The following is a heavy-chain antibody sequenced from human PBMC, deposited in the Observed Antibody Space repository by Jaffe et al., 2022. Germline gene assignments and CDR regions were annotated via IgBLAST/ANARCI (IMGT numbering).Heavy chain of an antibody. V-gene: IGHV3-48*03. J-gene: IGHJ4*02. CDR1: GFTFSSYE. Sequence: EVQLVESGGGLVQPGGSLRLSCAASGFTFSSYEMNWVRQAPGKGLEWVSYISSSGSTIYYADSVKGRFTISRDNAKNSLYLQMNSLRAEDTAVYYCAREVGDVDTAMAILDYWGQGTLVTVSS. D-gene: IGHD5-18*01. CDR2: ISSSGSTI. CDR3: AREVGDVDTAMAILDY.